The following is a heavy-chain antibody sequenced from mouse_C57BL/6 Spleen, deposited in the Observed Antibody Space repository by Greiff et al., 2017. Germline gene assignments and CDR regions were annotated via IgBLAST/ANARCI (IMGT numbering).Heavy chain of an antibody. CDR1: GFTFSDYG. Sequence: EVHLVESGGGLVKPGGSLKLSCAASGFTFSDYGMHWVRQAPEKGLEWVAYISSGSSTIYYADTVKGRFTISRDNAKNTLFLQMTSLRSEDTAMYYCARPSGSSSYWYFDVWGTGTTVTVSS. CDR3: ARPSGSSSYWYFDV. V-gene: IGHV5-17*01. CDR2: ISSGSSTI. D-gene: IGHD1-1*01. J-gene: IGHJ1*03.